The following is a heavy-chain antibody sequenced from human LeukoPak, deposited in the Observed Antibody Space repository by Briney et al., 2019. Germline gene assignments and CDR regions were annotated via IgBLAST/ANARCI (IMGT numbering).Heavy chain of an antibody. D-gene: IGHD2-8*01. CDR1: GFTFSSYS. J-gene: IGHJ4*02. CDR3: ARDRWSMVYALNFDY. Sequence: GGSLRLSCAASGFTFSSYSMNWVRQAPGKGLEWVSSISSSSSYIYYADSVKGRFTISRDNAKNSLYLQMNSLRAEDTAVYYCARDRWSMVYALNFDYWGQGTLVTVSS. V-gene: IGHV3-21*04. CDR2: ISSSSSYI.